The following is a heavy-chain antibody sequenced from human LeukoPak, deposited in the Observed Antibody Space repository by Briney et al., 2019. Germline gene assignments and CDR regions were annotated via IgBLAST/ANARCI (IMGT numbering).Heavy chain of an antibody. J-gene: IGHJ3*02. CDR1: GFTFDDYA. CDR3: AKVQLAYYYDSSGYYGAFDI. CDR2: ISWNSGSI. D-gene: IGHD3-22*01. V-gene: IGHV3-9*01. Sequence: GGSLRLSCAASGFTFDDYAMHWVRQAPGKGLEWVSGISWNSGSIGYADSVKGRFTISRDNAKNSLYLQMNSLRAEDTALYYCAKVQLAYYYDSSGYYGAFDIWGQGTMVTVSS.